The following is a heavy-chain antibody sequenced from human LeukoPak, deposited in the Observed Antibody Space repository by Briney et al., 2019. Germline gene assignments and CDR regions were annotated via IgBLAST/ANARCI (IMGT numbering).Heavy chain of an antibody. V-gene: IGHV4-59*08. D-gene: IGHD2/OR15-2a*01. Sequence: PSETLSLTCTVSGGSISSYYWSWIRQPPGKGLEWIGYIYYRGSTNYNPSLKSRVTISVDTSKNQFSLKLSSVTAADTAVYYCARRNLYYYYGMDVWGQGTTVTVSS. CDR2: IYYRGST. J-gene: IGHJ6*02. CDR1: GGSISSYY. CDR3: ARRNLYYYYGMDV.